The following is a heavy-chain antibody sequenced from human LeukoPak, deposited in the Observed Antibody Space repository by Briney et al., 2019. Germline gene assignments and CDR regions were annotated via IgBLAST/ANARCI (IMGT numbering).Heavy chain of an antibody. D-gene: IGHD3-9*01. J-gene: IGHJ4*02. V-gene: IGHV1-18*01. CDR2: ISTHNGNT. CDR3: ARGASYVILTGYSYFDY. CDR1: GYTFTSYG. Sequence: GASVKVSFKASGYTFTSYGISWARQAPGQGLEWMGWISTHNGNTNYAQKFQGRVTMTTDTSTSTAYMELRSLRSDDTAVYYCARGASYVILTGYSYFDYWGQGTLVTVSS.